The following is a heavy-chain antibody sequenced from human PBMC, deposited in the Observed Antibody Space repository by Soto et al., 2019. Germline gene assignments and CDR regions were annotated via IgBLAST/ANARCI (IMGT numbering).Heavy chain of an antibody. CDR1: GFTFSSYI. V-gene: IGHV3-48*02. CDR3: ARDAAGSGYADY. CDR2: ISSSSSTI. J-gene: IGHJ4*02. D-gene: IGHD5-12*01. Sequence: GGSLRLSCSASGFTFSSYIMNWVRQAPGKGLEWVSYISSSSSTIYYADSVKGRFTISRDNAKNSLCLQMNSLRDEDTAVYYCARDAAGSGYADYWGQGTLVTVSS.